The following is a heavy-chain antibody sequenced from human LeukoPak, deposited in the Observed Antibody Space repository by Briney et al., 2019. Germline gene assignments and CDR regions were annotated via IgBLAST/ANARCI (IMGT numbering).Heavy chain of an antibody. V-gene: IGHV4-34*01. Sequence: SETLSLTCAVHGGSFSGYYRSWIRQPPGKGLEWIGEINHSGSTNYNPSLKSRVTISVDTSKNQFSLKLSSVTAADTAVYYCARTVVPAADDAFDIWGQGTMVTVSS. CDR3: ARTVVPAADDAFDI. CDR1: GGSFSGYY. CDR2: INHSGST. D-gene: IGHD2-2*01. J-gene: IGHJ3*02.